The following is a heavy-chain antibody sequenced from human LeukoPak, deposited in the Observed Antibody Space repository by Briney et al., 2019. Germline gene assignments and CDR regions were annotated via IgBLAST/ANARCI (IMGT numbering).Heavy chain of an antibody. CDR2: IRSKAYGRTT. Sequence: QPGGSLRLSCTAPGFTFGDYAMSWVRQAPGKGLEWVGFIRSKAYGRTTEYAASVKGRFTISRDDSKSIGYLQMNSLKTEDTAVYYCTREAYGSGSYYNQDSFDIWGQGTMVTVSS. CDR1: GFTFGDYA. V-gene: IGHV3-49*04. D-gene: IGHD3-10*01. CDR3: TREAYGSGSYYNQDSFDI. J-gene: IGHJ3*02.